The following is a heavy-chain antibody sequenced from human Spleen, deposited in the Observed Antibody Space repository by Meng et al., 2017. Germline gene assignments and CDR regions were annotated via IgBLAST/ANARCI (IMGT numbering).Heavy chain of an antibody. CDR1: GGSISSSSSY. Sequence: SETLSLTCTVSGGSISSSSSYWGWIRQPPGKGLEWIGSIYYSGSTYYNPSLKSRVTISVDTSKNQFSLKLSSVTAANTAVYYCARAISAGYYDYVWGSYRYTTSPDAFDIWGQGTMVTVSS. CDR3: ARAISAGYYDYVWGSYRYTTSPDAFDI. D-gene: IGHD3-16*02. J-gene: IGHJ3*02. V-gene: IGHV4-39*07. CDR2: IYYSGST.